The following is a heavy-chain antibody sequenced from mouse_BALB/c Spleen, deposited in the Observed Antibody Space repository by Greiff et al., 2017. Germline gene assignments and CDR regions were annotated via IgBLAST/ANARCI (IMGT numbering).Heavy chain of an antibody. D-gene: IGHD2-1*01. J-gene: IGHJ4*01. Sequence: VQLQQSGPGLVQPSQTLSITCTASGFSLTSYGVHWVRQSPGKGLEWLGVIWSGGSTYYNAAFISRLSISKDNSKSHVFFKMNSLQANDTAIYYCARNKNYGKGYAMDYWGQGTSVTVSS. CDR2: IWSGGST. CDR1: GFSLTSYG. CDR3: ARNKNYGKGYAMDY. V-gene: IGHV2-2*02.